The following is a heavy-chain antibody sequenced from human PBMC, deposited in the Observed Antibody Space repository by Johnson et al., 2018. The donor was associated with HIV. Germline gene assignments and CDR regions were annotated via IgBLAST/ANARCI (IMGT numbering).Heavy chain of an antibody. CDR2: ISYDGHNE. J-gene: IGHJ3*02. D-gene: IGHD3-3*01. CDR3: ALTESRVLEWLFRAVDI. Sequence: QEQLVESGGGVVQPGRSLRLSCAASGFTFTTYAMHWVRQAPGKGLEWVAVISYDGHNEYYADSVEGRFTVSRDNTKNTLYLQMNSLRADDTAIYYCALTESRVLEWLFRAVDIWGQGTMVTVSS. V-gene: IGHV3-30*04. CDR1: GFTFTTYA.